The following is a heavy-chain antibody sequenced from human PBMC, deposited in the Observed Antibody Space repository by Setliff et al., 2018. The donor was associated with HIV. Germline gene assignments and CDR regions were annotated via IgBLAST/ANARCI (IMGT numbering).Heavy chain of an antibody. CDR1: GGSISGSSYY. J-gene: IGHJ1*01. D-gene: IGHD6-13*01. V-gene: IGHV4-39*07. CDR3: ARVPTSSWYVTTQRTKEYFHH. Sequence: ASETLSLTCTVSGGSISGSSYYWGWIRQPPGKGLEWIGSIYYSGSTYYNPSLKSPVTISVDTSKNQFSLRLSSVTAADTAIYYCARVPTSSWYVTTQRTKEYFHHWGQGTLVTVSS. CDR2: IYYSGST.